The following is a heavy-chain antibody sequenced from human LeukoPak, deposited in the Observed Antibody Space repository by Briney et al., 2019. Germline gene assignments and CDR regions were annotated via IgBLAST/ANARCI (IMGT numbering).Heavy chain of an antibody. D-gene: IGHD5-24*01. V-gene: IGHV5-51*01. CDR1: GYSFTSYW. CDR2: IYPGDSDT. CDR3: ARLKEMATTDDAFDI. Sequence: GESLKISCKGSGYSFTSYWIGWVRQMPGKGLEWMGIIYPGDSDTRYSPSFQGQVTISVDKSINTAYLQWSSLKASDTAIYYCARLKEMATTDDAFDIWGQGTMVTVSS. J-gene: IGHJ3*02.